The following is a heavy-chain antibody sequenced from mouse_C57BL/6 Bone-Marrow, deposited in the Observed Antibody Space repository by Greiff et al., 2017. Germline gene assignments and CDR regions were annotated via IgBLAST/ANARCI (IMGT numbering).Heavy chain of an antibody. CDR3: TYGFLYYFDY. D-gene: IGHD2-2*01. J-gene: IGHJ2*01. CDR1: GYTFTDYE. V-gene: IGHV1-15*01. Sequence: VQLQQSGAELVRPGASVTLSCKASGYTFTDYEMHWVKQTPVHGLEWIGAIDPGTGCTAYNQKFKGKAILTADKSSSTAYMQLRSLTSEDAAGYYCTYGFLYYFDYWGQGTTLTVSS. CDR2: IDPGTGCT.